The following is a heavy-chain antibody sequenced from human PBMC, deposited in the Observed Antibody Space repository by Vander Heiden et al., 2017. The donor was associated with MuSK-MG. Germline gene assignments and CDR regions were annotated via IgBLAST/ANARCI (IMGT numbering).Heavy chain of an antibody. CDR2: IYPGDSDT. CDR3: ATAPRRGYCTGGVCFFDI. Sequence: EVQLVQSGAAVKKPGESLKISCKGSGYSFTSYWIGWVRQMPGKGLEWMGIIYPGDSDTRYSPSSQGQFTSSADKSISTAYLQWSSLKPSDTAMYYCATAPRRGYCTGGVCFFDIWGQGTMGNV. D-gene: IGHD2-8*02. V-gene: IGHV5-51*01. CDR1: GYSFTSYW. J-gene: IGHJ3*02.